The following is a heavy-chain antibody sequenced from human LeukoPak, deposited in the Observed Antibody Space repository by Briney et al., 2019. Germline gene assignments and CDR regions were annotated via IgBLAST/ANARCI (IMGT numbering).Heavy chain of an antibody. CDR1: GGSISSGGYY. D-gene: IGHD2-15*01. CDR2: IYHSGST. V-gene: IGHV4-30-2*01. Sequence: SQTLSLTCTVSGGSISSGGYYWSWIRQPPGKGLEWIGYIYHSGSTYYNPSLKSRVTISVDRSKNQFSLKLSSVTAADTAVYYCARVLVDCSGGSCYYFDYWGQGTLVTVSS. J-gene: IGHJ4*02. CDR3: ARVLVDCSGGSCYYFDY.